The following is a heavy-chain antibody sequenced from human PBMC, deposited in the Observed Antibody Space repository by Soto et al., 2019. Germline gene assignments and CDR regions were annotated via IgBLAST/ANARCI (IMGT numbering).Heavy chain of an antibody. CDR3: ARTLPYQPIDY. V-gene: IGHV3-33*01. CDR2: IWYDGSNK. CDR1: GFTFSSYG. J-gene: IGHJ4*02. Sequence: PGGSLRLSCAASGFTFSSYGMHWVRQAPGKGLEWVAVIWYDGSNKYYADSVKGRFTISRDNSKNTLYLQMNSLRAEDTAVYYCARTLPYQPIDYWGQGTLVTVSS. D-gene: IGHD2-2*01.